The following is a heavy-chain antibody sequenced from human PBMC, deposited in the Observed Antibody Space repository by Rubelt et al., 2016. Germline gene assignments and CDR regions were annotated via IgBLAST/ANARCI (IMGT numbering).Heavy chain of an antibody. J-gene: IGHJ4*02. Sequence: EVQLVESGGGLVQPGGSLRLSCAASGFTFSSYEMNWVRQAPGKGLEWVSYISSSSSTIYYADSVKGRFTIVSDNAKNSLYLQMNSLRAEDTAGYYCANDYYDSSGYPHLDFDYWGQGTLVTVSS. D-gene: IGHD3-22*01. V-gene: IGHV3-48*03. CDR2: ISSSSSTI. CDR1: GFTFSSYE. CDR3: ANDYYDSSGYPHLDFDY.